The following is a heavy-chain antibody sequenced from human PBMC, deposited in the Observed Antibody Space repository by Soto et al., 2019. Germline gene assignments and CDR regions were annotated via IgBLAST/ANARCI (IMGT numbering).Heavy chain of an antibody. CDR3: ARDLGGWPDY. Sequence: QVPLVQSGAEVEKAGASVKGSCKASGYTFTSYAIHWVRQAPGQRLEWMGWINAGNGNTKYSQKFQDRVTITRDTSASTAYMELSSLRSEDTAVYYCARDLGGWPDYWGQGTLVTVSS. D-gene: IGHD6-19*01. V-gene: IGHV1-3*01. J-gene: IGHJ4*02. CDR1: GYTFTSYA. CDR2: INAGNGNT.